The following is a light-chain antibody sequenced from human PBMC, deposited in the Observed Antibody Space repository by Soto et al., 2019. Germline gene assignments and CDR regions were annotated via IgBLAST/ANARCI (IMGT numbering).Light chain of an antibody. Sequence: QSALTQPASVSGSPGQSITNSCTGTSSDVGGYNYVSWYQQHPGKAPKLMIYDVSNRPSGVSNRFSGSKSGNTASLTISGLQAEDEADYYCSSYTSSSTYVVFGGGTKLTVL. CDR1: SSDVGGYNY. CDR3: SSYTSSSTYVV. J-gene: IGLJ2*01. V-gene: IGLV2-14*01. CDR2: DVS.